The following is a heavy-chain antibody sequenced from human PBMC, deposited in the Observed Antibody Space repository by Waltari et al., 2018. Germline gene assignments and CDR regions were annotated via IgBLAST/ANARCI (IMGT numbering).Heavy chain of an antibody. Sequence: LQPGGSLSLSCAASGFNFISYARSWVRQAPGKVLEWVSGISDSGVITKYADSVKGRFTVSRDNSKNTVFLHLNSLRAEDTAIYYCARHLYSIDYLELAKWGQGTLVTVSS. CDR1: GFNFISYA. CDR2: ISDSGVIT. V-gene: IGHV3-23*01. CDR3: ARHLYSIDYLELAK. D-gene: IGHD3-22*01. J-gene: IGHJ4*02.